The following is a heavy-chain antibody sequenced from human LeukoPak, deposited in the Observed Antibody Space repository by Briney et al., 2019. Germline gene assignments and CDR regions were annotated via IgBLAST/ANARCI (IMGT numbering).Heavy chain of an antibody. D-gene: IGHD5-24*01. CDR2: IYYSGST. J-gene: IGHJ6*02. Sequence: PSETLSLTCTVSGGSIRSYYWSWIRQPPGKGLEWIGYIYYSGSTNYNPSLKSRVTISVDTSKNQFSLKLSSVTAADTAVYYCAILDGGMDVWGQGTTVTVSS. CDR3: AILDGGMDV. V-gene: IGHV4-59*12. CDR1: GGSIRSYY.